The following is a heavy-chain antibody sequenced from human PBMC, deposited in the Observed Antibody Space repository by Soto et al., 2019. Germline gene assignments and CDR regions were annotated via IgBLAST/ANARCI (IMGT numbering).Heavy chain of an antibody. D-gene: IGHD2-2*01. CDR3: ARDTTYLHDDWFDP. V-gene: IGHV4-59*01. CDR1: GGSISYYF. J-gene: IGHJ5*02. Sequence: SATLSLTCAVSGGSISYYFWNWVRQPPGKGLEWIGHTSYGGSTNYNPSLSSRVFISIDMSKNQVSLRLSSLTGADTAVYYCARDTTYLHDDWFDPWGQGTLVTVSS. CDR2: TSYGGST.